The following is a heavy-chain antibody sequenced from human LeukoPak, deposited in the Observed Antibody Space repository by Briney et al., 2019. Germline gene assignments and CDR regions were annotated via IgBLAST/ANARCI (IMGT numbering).Heavy chain of an antibody. CDR1: GFTFSSYS. D-gene: IGHD3-10*01. CDR2: ISSSSSYI. V-gene: IGHV3-21*04. CDR3: AKGYGSGSYFFYYYYYMDV. J-gene: IGHJ6*03. Sequence: KTGGSLRLSCAASGFTFSSYSMNWVRQAPGKGLEWVSSISSSSSYIYYADSVKGRFTISRDNSKNTLYLQMNSLRAEDTAVYYCAKGYGSGSYFFYYYYYMDVWGKGTTVTVSS.